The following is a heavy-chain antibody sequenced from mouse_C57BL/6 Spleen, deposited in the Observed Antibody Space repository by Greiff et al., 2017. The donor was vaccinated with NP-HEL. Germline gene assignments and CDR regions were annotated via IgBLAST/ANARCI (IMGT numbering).Heavy chain of an antibody. CDR1: GYTFTDYN. D-gene: IGHD1-1*01. CDR2: INPNNGGT. J-gene: IGHJ3*01. Sequence: VQLKESGPELVKPGASVKIPCKASGYTFTDYNMDWVKQSHGKSLEWIGDINPNNGGTIYNQKFKGKATLTADKSSSTAYMALRSLTSEDTAVYFCARKVRSSYGFAYWGQGTLVTVSA. CDR3: ARKVRSSYGFAY. V-gene: IGHV1-18*01.